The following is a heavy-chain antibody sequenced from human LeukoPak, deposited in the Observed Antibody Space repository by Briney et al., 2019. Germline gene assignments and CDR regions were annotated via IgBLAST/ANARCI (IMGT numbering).Heavy chain of an antibody. V-gene: IGHV1-2*02. CDR2: INPKSGGT. CDR1: GYTFTDYY. J-gene: IGHJ4*02. D-gene: IGHD6-19*01. CDR3: ARASTVAGNHRPFDY. Sequence: ASVKVSCKASGYTFTDYYIHWVRQAPGQDFEWMGWINPKSGGTEYAQKFQGRVTMTRDTSFSTAYMKLSGLRYDDTAVFYCARASTVAGNHRPFDYWGQGTLVTASS.